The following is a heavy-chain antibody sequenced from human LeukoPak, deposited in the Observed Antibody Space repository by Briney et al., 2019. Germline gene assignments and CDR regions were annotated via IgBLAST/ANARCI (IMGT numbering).Heavy chain of an antibody. V-gene: IGHV3-48*01. J-gene: IGHJ4*02. D-gene: IGHD6-13*01. CDR3: ARHGPAGNKPLDY. CDR1: GFTFSSYS. CDR2: ISSSSSTI. Sequence: PGGSLRLSCAASGFTFSSYSMNWVRQAPGKGLEWVSYISSSSSTIYYADSVKGRFTISRDNAKNSLYLQMNSLRAEDTAVYYCARHGPAGNKPLDYWGQGTLVTVSS.